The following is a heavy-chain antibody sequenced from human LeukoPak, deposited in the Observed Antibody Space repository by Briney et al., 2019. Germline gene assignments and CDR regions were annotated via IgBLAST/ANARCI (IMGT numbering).Heavy chain of an antibody. CDR1: GGSISSGTHY. Sequence: SETLSLTCTVSGGSISSGTHYYNWIRQHPGKGLEWIGYIYYTGITSYNPSLKSRVTMSVDTSMDQVSLKVTSLTAADTAVYYCAASSGVTLGRFWGQGALVTVSS. CDR2: IYYTGIT. V-gene: IGHV4-31*03. J-gene: IGHJ4*02. D-gene: IGHD3-16*01. CDR3: AASSGVTLGRF.